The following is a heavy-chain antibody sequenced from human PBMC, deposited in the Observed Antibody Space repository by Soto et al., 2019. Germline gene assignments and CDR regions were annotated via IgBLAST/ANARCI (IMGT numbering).Heavy chain of an antibody. CDR2: IYHSGST. CDR3: ARRRGYCSSTSCPTGWFDP. Sequence: SETLSLTCAVSSGSISSSNWWSWVRQPPGKGLEWIGEIYHSGSTNYNPSLKSRVTISVDKSKNQFSLKLSSVTAADTAVYYCARRRGYCSSTSCPTGWFDPWGQGTLVT. J-gene: IGHJ5*02. V-gene: IGHV4-4*02. CDR1: SGSISSSNW. D-gene: IGHD2-2*01.